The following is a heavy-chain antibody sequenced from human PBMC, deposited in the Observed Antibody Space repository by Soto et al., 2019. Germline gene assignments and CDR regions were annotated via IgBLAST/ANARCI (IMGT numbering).Heavy chain of an antibody. CDR3: ATGGAAAAGTPY. CDR2: IYYSGST. D-gene: IGHD6-13*01. Sequence: QVQLQESGPGLVKPSETLSLTCTVSGGSISSYYWSWIRQPPGKGLEWIGYIYYSGSTNYNPSLKSRVTISVDTSKIPLSLKLSSVTASETAVYYCATGGAAAAGTPYWGQGTLVTVSS. CDR1: GGSISSYY. J-gene: IGHJ4*02. V-gene: IGHV4-59*01.